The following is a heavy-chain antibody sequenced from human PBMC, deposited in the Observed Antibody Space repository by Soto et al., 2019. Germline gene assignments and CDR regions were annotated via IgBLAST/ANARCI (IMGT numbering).Heavy chain of an antibody. V-gene: IGHV1-2*04. CDR3: ARGGYCSSTSCYPNAFDI. J-gene: IGHJ3*02. D-gene: IGHD2-2*01. CDR1: GYTFTGYY. Sequence: GASVKVSCKASGYTFTGYYMHLVRQAPGQGLEWMGWINPNSGGTNYAQKFQGWVTMTRDTSISTAYMELSRLRSDDTAVYYCARGGYCSSTSCYPNAFDIWGQGTMVTLSS. CDR2: INPNSGGT.